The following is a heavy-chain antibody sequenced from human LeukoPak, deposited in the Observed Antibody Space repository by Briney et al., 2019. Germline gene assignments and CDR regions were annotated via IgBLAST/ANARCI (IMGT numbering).Heavy chain of an antibody. D-gene: IGHD3-3*01. CDR2: IYYSGST. CDR3: ARRRFDAFDI. CDR1: GGSISSYY. V-gene: IGHV4-59*08. J-gene: IGHJ3*02. Sequence: PSETLFLTCTVSGGSISSYYWSWIRQPPGKGLEWIGYIYYSGSTNYNPSLKSQVTISVDTSKNQFSLKLSSVTAADTAVYYCARRRFDAFDIWGQGTMVTVSS.